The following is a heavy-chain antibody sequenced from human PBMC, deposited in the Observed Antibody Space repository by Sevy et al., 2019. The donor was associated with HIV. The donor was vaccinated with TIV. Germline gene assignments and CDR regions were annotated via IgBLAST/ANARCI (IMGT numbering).Heavy chain of an antibody. CDR2: INPSGSS. Sequence: SETLSLTCSVSGGSVSDHYWSWIRQPPGEGLEWIVEINPSGSSTYNSSLKSRLTISMDRSKNQFSLTVKSVTAADTGVYFCARGKNFFGAFDVWGQGTPVTVSS. CDR3: ARGKNFFGAFDV. CDR1: GGSVSDHY. D-gene: IGHD3-3*01. V-gene: IGHV4-34*01. J-gene: IGHJ3*01.